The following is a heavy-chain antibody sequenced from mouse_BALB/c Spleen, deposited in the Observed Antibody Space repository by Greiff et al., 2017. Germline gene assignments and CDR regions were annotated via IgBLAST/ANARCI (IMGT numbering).Heavy chain of an antibody. CDR1: VFTFSDYY. CDR3: AREEGGFAD. V-gene: IGHV5-4*02. Sequence: EVQVVESGGGLVRPGGSLKFSCAASVFTFSDYYMYWVRQTPEKRLEWVATISDGGSYTYYPVSVKGRFTIPRDNAKNNLYLQMSRLKSEDTAMYYCAREEGGFADWGQGTLVTVSA. CDR2: ISDGGSYT. J-gene: IGHJ3*01.